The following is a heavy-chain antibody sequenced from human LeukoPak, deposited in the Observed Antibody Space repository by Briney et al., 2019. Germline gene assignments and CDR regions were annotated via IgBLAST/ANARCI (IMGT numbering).Heavy chain of an antibody. CDR1: GFTFSNAW. V-gene: IGHV4-34*01. D-gene: IGHD3-10*01. J-gene: IGHJ5*02. CDR3: ARHRVVLLWFGELSNWFDP. CDR2: INHSGST. Sequence: GSLRLSCAASGFTFSNAWMSWVRQPPGKGLEWIGEINHSGSTNYNPSLKSRVTISVDTSKNQFSLKLGSVTAADTAVYYCARHRVVLLWFGELSNWFDPWGQGTLVTVSS.